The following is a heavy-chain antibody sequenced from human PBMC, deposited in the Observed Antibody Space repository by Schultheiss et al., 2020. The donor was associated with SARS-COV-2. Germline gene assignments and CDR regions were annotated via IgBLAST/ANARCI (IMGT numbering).Heavy chain of an antibody. D-gene: IGHD4-23*01. CDR3: ARGERDYGGNSAEFDY. J-gene: IGHJ4*02. CDR2: ISYDGSNK. CDR1: GFTFSSYG. Sequence: GESLKISCAASGFTFSSYGMHWVRQAPGKGLEWVAVISYDGSNKYYADSVKGRFTISRDNSKNTLYLQMNSLRAEDTAVYYCARGERDYGGNSAEFDYWGQGTLVTVSS. V-gene: IGHV3-30*12.